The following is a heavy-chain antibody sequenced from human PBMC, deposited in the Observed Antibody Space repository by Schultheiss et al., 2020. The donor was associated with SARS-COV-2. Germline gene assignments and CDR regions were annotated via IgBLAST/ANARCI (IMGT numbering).Heavy chain of an antibody. J-gene: IGHJ6*02. CDR2: IVVGSGNT. Sequence: SVKVSCKASGFTFTSSAMQWVRQARGQRLEWIGWIVVGSGNTNYAQKFQERVTITRDMSTSTAYMELSSLRSEDTAVYYCAADPQYSSSWYVYYGMDVWGQGTTVTVSS. D-gene: IGHD6-13*01. CDR1: GFTFTSSA. CDR3: AADPQYSSSWYVYYGMDV. V-gene: IGHV1-58*02.